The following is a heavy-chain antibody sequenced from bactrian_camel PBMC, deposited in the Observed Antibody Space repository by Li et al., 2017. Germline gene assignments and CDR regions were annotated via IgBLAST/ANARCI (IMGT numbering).Heavy chain of an antibody. J-gene: IGHJ4*01. CDR1: GFTFGSYG. V-gene: IGHV3S1*01. Sequence: HVQLVESGGGLVQPGGSLTLSCAGSGFTFGSYGMYWVRQAPGKGLEWVSSINRGGGSTYYADSVKGRFTVSRDDTVNTLYLQLNSLKTEDTAMYYCAASYGGNWYWYWGQGTQVTVS. D-gene: IGHD6*01. CDR2: INRGGGST. CDR3: AASYGGNWYWY.